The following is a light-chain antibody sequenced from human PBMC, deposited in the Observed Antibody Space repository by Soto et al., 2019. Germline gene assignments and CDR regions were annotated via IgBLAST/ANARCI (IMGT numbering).Light chain of an antibody. CDR3: QQYGSSPIT. V-gene: IGKV3-20*01. J-gene: IGKJ5*01. CDR1: QSVSSNY. CDR2: GAS. Sequence: EIVLTQSPGTLSLSPGERATLSCRASQSVSSNYLAWYQQKPGQAPRLLIYGASSRATGIPDRFSGSGSGTDFTLTISTLEPEDFAVYCCQQYGSSPITFGQGTRLEIK.